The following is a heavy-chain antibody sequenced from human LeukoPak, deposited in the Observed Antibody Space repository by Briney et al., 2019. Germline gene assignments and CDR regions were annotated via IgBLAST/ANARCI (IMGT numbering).Heavy chain of an antibody. CDR2: IGIRGDT. CDR1: GFTFSNYG. CDR3: ARGGIQVSGIDEFDY. J-gene: IGHJ4*02. Sequence: PGGSLRLSCAASGFTFSNYGMHWVRQVIGKGLEWVSAIGIRGDTHYSGSVKGRFTISRENAESSLYLQMNSLRAEDTAVYYCARGGIQVSGIDEFDYWGQGTLVTVSS. D-gene: IGHD6-19*01. V-gene: IGHV3-13*01.